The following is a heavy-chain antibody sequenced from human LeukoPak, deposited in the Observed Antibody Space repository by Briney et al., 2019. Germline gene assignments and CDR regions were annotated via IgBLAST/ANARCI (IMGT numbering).Heavy chain of an antibody. J-gene: IGHJ5*02. CDR3: ATCCRGGSS. D-gene: IGHD3-10*01. CDR2: INPSGGST. CDR1: GYTFSSNL. V-gene: IGHV1-46*01. Sequence: ASVKVSCKASGYTFSSNLMHWVRQAPGQGLEWMGIINPSGGSTSYAQKFQGRVTLTRDTSTSTVYMELSSLRSEDTAVYYCATCCRGGSSWGQGTLVTVSS.